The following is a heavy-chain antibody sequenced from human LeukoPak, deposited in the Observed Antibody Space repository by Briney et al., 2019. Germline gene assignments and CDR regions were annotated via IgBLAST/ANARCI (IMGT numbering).Heavy chain of an antibody. Sequence: PSETLSLTCTVSGGSISSGGYYWSWIRQHPGKGLEWIGYIYYSGSTYYNPSLKSRVTISVDTSKNQFSLKLSSVTAADTAVYYCARFVTMVWGVIFPDIKDAFDIWGQGTMVTVSS. D-gene: IGHD3-10*01. CDR1: GGSISSGGYY. CDR2: IYYSGST. V-gene: IGHV4-31*03. J-gene: IGHJ3*02. CDR3: ARFVTMVWGVIFPDIKDAFDI.